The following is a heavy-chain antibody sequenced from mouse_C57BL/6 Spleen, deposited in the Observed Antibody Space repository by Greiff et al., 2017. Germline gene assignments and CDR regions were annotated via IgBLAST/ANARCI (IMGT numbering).Heavy chain of an antibody. Sequence: QVQLQQPGAELVKPGASVKLSCKASGYTFTSYWMHWVKQRPGQGLEWIGMIHPNSGSTNYNAKFKSKTTLTVDKSSSTAYMQLSSLTSEDSAVYYCAKANWAYYFDYWGQGTTLTVSS. CDR2: IHPNSGST. J-gene: IGHJ2*01. V-gene: IGHV1-64*01. D-gene: IGHD4-1*01. CDR1: GYTFTSYW. CDR3: AKANWAYYFDY.